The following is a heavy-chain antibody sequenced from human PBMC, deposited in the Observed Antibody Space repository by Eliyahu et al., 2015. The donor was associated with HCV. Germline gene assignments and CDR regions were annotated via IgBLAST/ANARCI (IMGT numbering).Heavy chain of an antibody. CDR2: IWYDGSNK. CDR1: GFXFXSYG. D-gene: IGHD5-24*01. Sequence: QVQLVESGGGVVQPGRSLRLSCSASGFXFXSYGMHWVRQAPGKGLEWVAVIWYDGSNKYYADSVKGRFTISRDNSKNTLFLQMNSLRAEDTAVYYCARDRLMATTRQPLDSWGQGTLVTVSS. CDR3: ARDRLMATTRQPLDS. J-gene: IGHJ4*02. V-gene: IGHV3-33*01.